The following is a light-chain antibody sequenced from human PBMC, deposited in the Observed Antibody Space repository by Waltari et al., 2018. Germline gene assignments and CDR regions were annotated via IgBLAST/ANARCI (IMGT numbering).Light chain of an antibody. J-gene: IGKJ4*01. Sequence: TFLENQRMSSYLKWDQQNPGKAPKLQIYAGCTLQSGDPQRYRGRIAGTNFTLAIRRVQPEDCEAYFCQQSYLTPLPFGGGTTVEI. V-gene: IGKV1-39*01. CDR2: AGC. CDR3: QQSYLTPLP. CDR1: QRMSSY.